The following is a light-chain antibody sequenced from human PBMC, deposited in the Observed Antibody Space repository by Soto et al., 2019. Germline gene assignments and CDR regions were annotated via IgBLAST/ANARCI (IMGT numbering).Light chain of an antibody. CDR2: GAS. Sequence: EIVMTQSPATLSVSPGERATLSCRASQSVSSNLAWYQKKPGQAPRLLIYGASTRATGIPARFSGSGSGTEFTLTISSLQSEDVAVYYCQQYNNWPPRAWTFGQGTKVEIK. CDR3: QQYNNWPPRAWT. J-gene: IGKJ1*01. V-gene: IGKV3-15*01. CDR1: QSVSSN.